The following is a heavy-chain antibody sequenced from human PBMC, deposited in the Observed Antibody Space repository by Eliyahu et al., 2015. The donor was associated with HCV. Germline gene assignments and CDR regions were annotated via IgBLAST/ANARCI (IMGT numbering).Heavy chain of an antibody. CDR3: RFGHYSKS. D-gene: IGHD4-11*01. CDR1: GFTFEAFW. Sequence: EEYLVESGGGXVQPXGSLRPSCATSGFTFEAFWMXWXRQAXGKGLEWVASIKDDGSDTYYVDSVKGRFTISRDNAKKALYLEMNYLRAEDTALYYCRFGHYSKSWGQGTLVTVSS. V-gene: IGHV3-7*01. J-gene: IGHJ4*02. CDR2: IKDDGSDT.